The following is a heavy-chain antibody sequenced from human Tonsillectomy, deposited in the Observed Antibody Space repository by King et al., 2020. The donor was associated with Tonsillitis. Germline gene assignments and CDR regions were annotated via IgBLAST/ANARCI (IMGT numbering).Heavy chain of an antibody. CDR1: GFSFSDYY. CDR3: AGGYYDILTGYHTPFDY. Sequence: QVQLVESGGGLVKPGGSLRLSCAASGFSFSDYYMSWIRQAPGKGLEWVSYISSGSTYTNYADSVKGRFTISRDSAKNSLYLQMNGLRAEDTAVYYCAGGYYDILTGYHTPFDYWGQGTLVTVSS. CDR2: ISSGSTYT. V-gene: IGHV3-11*06. D-gene: IGHD3-9*01. J-gene: IGHJ4*02.